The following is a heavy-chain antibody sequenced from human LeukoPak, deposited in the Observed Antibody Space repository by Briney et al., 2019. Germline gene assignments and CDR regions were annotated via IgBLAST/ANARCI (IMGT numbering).Heavy chain of an antibody. CDR1: GFPFSSYG. CDR2: IWYGGSNK. Sequence: GSSLTLFCGASGFPFSSYGMLGVRQAPGKGGEGVAVIWYGGSNKYYADSVKGRFNISRENSKNTLYLQMNSLRAEDRAVYYCARAAGLWNPESIDYWGQGTLVTVSS. D-gene: IGHD1-1*01. CDR3: ARAAGLWNPESIDY. J-gene: IGHJ4*02. V-gene: IGHV3-33*01.